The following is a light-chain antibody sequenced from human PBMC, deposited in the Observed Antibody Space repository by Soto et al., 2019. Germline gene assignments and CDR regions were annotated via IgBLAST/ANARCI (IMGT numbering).Light chain of an antibody. Sequence: DIQMTQSPSTLSASVGDRVTITCRASQDINKWLAWYQQKPGQAPKLLISKASNLESGVPSRFSGSGSGPEYTLTIGSLQPEDFATYYCQQYNSYWWTFGQGTKVDIK. CDR2: KAS. CDR3: QQYNSYWWT. V-gene: IGKV1-5*03. J-gene: IGKJ1*01. CDR1: QDINKW.